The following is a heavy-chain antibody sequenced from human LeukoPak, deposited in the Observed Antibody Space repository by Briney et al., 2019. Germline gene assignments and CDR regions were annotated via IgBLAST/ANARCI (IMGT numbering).Heavy chain of an antibody. D-gene: IGHD6-19*01. V-gene: IGHV4-34*01. J-gene: IGHJ5*02. CDR1: GGSFSDYY. CDR2: INHSGIT. CDR3: ARRDSSGYWEELQENWFDP. Sequence: PSETLSLTCAVYGGSFSDYYWSWIRQPPGKGLEYIGEINHSGITNYNPSLMSRVTISVDTSKNQFSLKLSSVTAADTAVYYCARRDSSGYWEELQENWFDPWGQGTLVTVSS.